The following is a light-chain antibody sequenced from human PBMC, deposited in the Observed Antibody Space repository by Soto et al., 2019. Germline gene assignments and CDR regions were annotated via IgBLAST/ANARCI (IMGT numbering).Light chain of an antibody. CDR2: AAS. CDR1: QSIGYW. J-gene: IGKJ2*01. V-gene: IGKV1-5*01. CDR3: QQYDTYFRYT. Sequence: DIQMTQSPSRLSASVGDRVTITCRASQSIGYWLAWYQQKPGKAPNLLIYAASTLETGVPSRFSGSGYGTEFTLTIGSLQPDDFANYYCQQYDTYFRYTFGQGTKLDIK.